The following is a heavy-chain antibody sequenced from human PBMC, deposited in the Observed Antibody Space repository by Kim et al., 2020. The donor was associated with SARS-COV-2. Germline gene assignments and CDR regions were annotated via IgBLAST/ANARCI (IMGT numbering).Heavy chain of an antibody. CDR2: ITYTEST. CDR1: GVSISAYY. Sequence: SETLSLTCIVSGVSISAYYWSWIRQSPGKGLEWMGYITYTESTNYNPSLKSRATTSVDTPTNQFSLKRGSGTSTDTPFFYGVTVTPARCDSGPWFVPWG. D-gene: IGHD2-21*01. V-gene: IGHV4-59*01. CDR3: VTVTPARCDSGPWFVP. J-gene: IGHJ5*02.